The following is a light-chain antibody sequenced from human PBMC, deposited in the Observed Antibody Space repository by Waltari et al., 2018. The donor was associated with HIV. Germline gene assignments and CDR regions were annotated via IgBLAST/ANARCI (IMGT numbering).Light chain of an antibody. Sequence: QSELTQPPSTSGAPGQRVTISCSGSSSTIGSNTVNWYQHLPGATPKLLIYGNDQWPSGVPDRFSGSKSGTSASLAISGLLSEDEGDYYCATWDDSLKGVIFGGGTKLTVL. V-gene: IGLV1-44*01. J-gene: IGLJ2*01. CDR2: GND. CDR1: SSTIGSNT. CDR3: ATWDDSLKGVI.